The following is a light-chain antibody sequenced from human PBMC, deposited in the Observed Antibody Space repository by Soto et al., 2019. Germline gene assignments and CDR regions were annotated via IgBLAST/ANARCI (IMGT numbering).Light chain of an antibody. CDR2: DAS. CDR3: QQYNTYSPNT. V-gene: IGKV1-5*01. Sequence: DIQLTQSPSTLSASVGDGVTLTCRASQTISNWVAWYQQKPGKAPKLLIYDASSLESGVPSRFSGSASGTEFTLTISTLQPDDFATYYCQQYNTYSPNTFGQGTRLEIK. CDR1: QTISNW. J-gene: IGKJ5*01.